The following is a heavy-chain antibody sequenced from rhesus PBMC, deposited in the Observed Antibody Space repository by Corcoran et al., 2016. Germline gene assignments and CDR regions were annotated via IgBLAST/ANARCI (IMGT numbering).Heavy chain of an antibody. D-gene: IGHD6S26*01. CDR1: GGSISDDYY. CDR2: IYVSGGGT. Sequence: QVQLQESGPGLVKPSETLSLTCAVSGGSISDDYYWSWIRQPPGKGLEWIGYIYVSGGGTNYNPSLKKRVTISIGTSKYQFSLKLSSVTAADTAVYYCARDRIGIAAAGPPQYYFDYWGQGVLVTVSS. V-gene: IGHV4-106*01. CDR3: ARDRIGIAAAGPPQYYFDY. J-gene: IGHJ4*01.